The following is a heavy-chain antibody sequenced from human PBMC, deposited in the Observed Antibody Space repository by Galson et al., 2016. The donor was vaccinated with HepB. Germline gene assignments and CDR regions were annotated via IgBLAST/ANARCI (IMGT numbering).Heavy chain of an antibody. D-gene: IGHD6-13*01. CDR2: IYPGESDI. Sequence: QSGAEVKKPGESLKISCKGSGYSFTTYWIGWVRQMPGKGLEWMGIIYPGESDIRYSPSFRGQVTISADKASSTAYLQWSSLKASDTAMYYCARQARAASGIAFDYWGQGTLVTVSS. CDR3: ARQARAASGIAFDY. V-gene: IGHV5-51*01. J-gene: IGHJ4*02. CDR1: GYSFTTYW.